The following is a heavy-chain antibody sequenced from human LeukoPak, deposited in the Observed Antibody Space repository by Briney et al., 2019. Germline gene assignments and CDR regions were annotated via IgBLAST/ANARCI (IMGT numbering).Heavy chain of an antibody. CDR1: GFTFSSYA. D-gene: IGHD6-19*01. CDR3: AKAPSSGWYPYYFDY. CDR2: ISGSGSST. J-gene: IGHJ4*02. Sequence: GGSLRLSCTASGFTFSSYAMSWVRQAPGKGLEWVSAISGSGSSTFYADSVKGRFTIYRDNSKNTLYLQMNSLRAEDTAVYYCAKAPSSGWYPYYFDYWGQGTLVTVSS. V-gene: IGHV3-23*01.